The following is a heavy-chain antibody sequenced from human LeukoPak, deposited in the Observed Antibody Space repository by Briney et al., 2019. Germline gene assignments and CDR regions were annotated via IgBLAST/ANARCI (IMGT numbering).Heavy chain of an antibody. CDR1: GFTFSDYA. V-gene: IGHV3-23*01. D-gene: IGHD4-11*01. CDR2: ISYIGSGT. Sequence: GGSLRLSCVASGFTFSDYAVSWVRQAPGKGLEYISSISYIGSGTYYADSVKGRFTISRDNSKNTLYLQMNSLRAEDTAVYYCATAETTVTTRGYYYMDVWGKGTTVTVSS. J-gene: IGHJ6*03. CDR3: ATAETTVTTRGYYYMDV.